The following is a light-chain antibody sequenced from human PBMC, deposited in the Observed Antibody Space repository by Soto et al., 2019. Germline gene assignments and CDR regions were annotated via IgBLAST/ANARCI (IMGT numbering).Light chain of an antibody. CDR2: EVS. V-gene: IGLV2-14*01. CDR1: SSDVGGYNS. CDR3: SSYTSTSTVV. J-gene: IGLJ3*02. Sequence: QSVLTQPASVSGSLGQSITISCTGTSSDVGGYNSVSWYQQHPGEVPKLMIYEVSNRPSGVSHRFSGTKSGNTASLTISGLQAEDEADYYCSSYTSTSTVVFGGGTKVTVL.